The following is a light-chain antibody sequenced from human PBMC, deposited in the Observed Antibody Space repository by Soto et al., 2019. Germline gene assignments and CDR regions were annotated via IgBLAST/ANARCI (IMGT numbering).Light chain of an antibody. CDR2: AAS. J-gene: IGKJ5*01. CDR1: HGIDTS. Sequence: ILLTQSPSSLSASVGDRCTITFLASHGIDTSLAWYQQKPGKAPKLLIYAASNFQSGVPSRFSGSGSGTHFTLTISRVEPEDFAVYHCHQYGNAPITFGQGTRLEIK. V-gene: IGKV1-9*01. CDR3: HQYGNAPIT.